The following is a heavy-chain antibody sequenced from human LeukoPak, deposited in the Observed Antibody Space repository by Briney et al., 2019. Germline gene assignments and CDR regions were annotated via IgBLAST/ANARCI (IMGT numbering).Heavy chain of an antibody. V-gene: IGHV5-51*01. D-gene: IGHD1-26*01. CDR2: IYPGDSDT. Sequence: GESLKISCWGSGYIFTSHWIAWGRQMPGKGLEWMGIIYPGDSDTRNSPSFQGQVTISADKSTSTAYLQWSSLKASDTAMYYCARGIVGATPYYFDYWGQGTLVTVPS. J-gene: IGHJ4*02. CDR1: GYIFTSHW. CDR3: ARGIVGATPYYFDY.